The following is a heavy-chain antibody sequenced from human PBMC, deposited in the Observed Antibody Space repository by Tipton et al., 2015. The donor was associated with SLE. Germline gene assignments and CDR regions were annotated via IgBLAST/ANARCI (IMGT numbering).Heavy chain of an antibody. J-gene: IGHJ6*02. V-gene: IGHV3-23*01. CDR1: GFTFSSYI. D-gene: IGHD3-9*01. CDR2: ISGSGVNA. CDR3: AKDQVSDMLYYYYGMDV. Sequence: GSLRLSCAASGFTFSSYIMSWVRQAPGEGLEWVSSISGSGVNAHYADSVQGRFTISRDNSKNTLYLEMNSLRDEDTAIYYCAKDQVSDMLYYYYGMDVWGQGTTVTVS.